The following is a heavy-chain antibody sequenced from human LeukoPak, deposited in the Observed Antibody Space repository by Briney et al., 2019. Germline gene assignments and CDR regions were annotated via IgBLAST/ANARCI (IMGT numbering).Heavy chain of an antibody. Sequence: SETLSLTCTVSGGSISSYYWSWIRQPPGKGLEWIGYIYYSGSTSYNPSLKSRVTISVDTPKNQFSLKLSSVTAADTAVYYCARSGSNSYYFDYWGQGTLVTVSS. V-gene: IGHV4-59*01. J-gene: IGHJ4*02. CDR2: IYYSGST. CDR3: ARSGSNSYYFDY. CDR1: GGSISSYY. D-gene: IGHD4-11*01.